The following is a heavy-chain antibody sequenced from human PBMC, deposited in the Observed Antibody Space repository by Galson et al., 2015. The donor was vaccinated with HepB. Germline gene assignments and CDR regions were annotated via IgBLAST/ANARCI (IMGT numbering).Heavy chain of an antibody. Sequence: SLRLSCAASGFAFSSYNMNWVRQAPGKGLEWVASVTSDSGYLHYADSVQGRFSISRDNAQNSLYLEMINLRGDDMAVYYCTRDLGGDSGWFDHWGQGTLVTVSS. CDR2: VTSDSGYL. J-gene: IGHJ5*02. D-gene: IGHD1-26*01. CDR1: GFAFSSYN. V-gene: IGHV3-21*06. CDR3: TRDLGGDSGWFDH.